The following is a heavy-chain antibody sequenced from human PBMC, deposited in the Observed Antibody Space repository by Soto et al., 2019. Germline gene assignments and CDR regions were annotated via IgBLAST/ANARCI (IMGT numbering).Heavy chain of an antibody. V-gene: IGHV3-30*18. CDR1: GFTFSSYG. D-gene: IGHD3-16*01. CDR2: ISYDGSNK. Sequence: PGGSLRLSCAASGFTFSSYGMHWVRQAPGKGLEWVAVISYDGSNKYYADSVKGRFTISRDNSKNTLYLQMNNLRAEDTAVYYCAKDGDGMDVWGQGTTVTVSS. CDR3: AKDGDGMDV. J-gene: IGHJ6*02.